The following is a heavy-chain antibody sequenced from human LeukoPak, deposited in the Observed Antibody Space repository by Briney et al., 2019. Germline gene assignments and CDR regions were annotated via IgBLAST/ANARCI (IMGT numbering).Heavy chain of an antibody. CDR1: GFTVSSNY. J-gene: IGHJ4*02. V-gene: IGHV3-53*01. Sequence: GGSLRLSCAASGFTVSSNYMSWVRQAPGKGLEWVSVIYSGGSTYYADSVKGRSTISRDNSKNTLYLQMNSLRAEDTAVYYCAGTFGAAAGSFDYWGQGTLVTVSS. D-gene: IGHD6-13*01. CDR3: AGTFGAAAGSFDY. CDR2: IYSGGST.